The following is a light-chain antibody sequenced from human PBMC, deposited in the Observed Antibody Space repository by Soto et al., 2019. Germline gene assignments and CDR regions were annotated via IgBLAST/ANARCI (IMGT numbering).Light chain of an antibody. J-gene: IGKJ5*01. CDR2: EVS. Sequence: VMTQTPLTLSVTPVQPSSISCNSSHSLLHIAVETFLFCYLQNPGQSPQLLIYEVSNRFSGVPDRFSGSGSGTDFTLDISRVEAEDVGIYYCMQSTHLPPTFGQGTRLEI. CDR1: HSLLHIAVETF. CDR3: MQSTHLPPT. V-gene: IGKV2D-29*02.